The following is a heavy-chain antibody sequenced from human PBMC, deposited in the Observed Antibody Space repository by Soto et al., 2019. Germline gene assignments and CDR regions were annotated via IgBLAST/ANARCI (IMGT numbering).Heavy chain of an antibody. J-gene: IGHJ6*03. Sequence: PGGSLRLSCAASGFTFSSYGMHWVRQAPGKGLEWVAVISYDGSNKYYADSVKGRFTISRDNSKNTLYLQMNSLRAEDTAVYYWANSGYDYGESSDYYYMDVWGKGTTVTVSS. V-gene: IGHV3-30*18. CDR3: ANSGYDYGESSDYYYMDV. CDR2: ISYDGSNK. D-gene: IGHD5-12*01. CDR1: GFTFSSYG.